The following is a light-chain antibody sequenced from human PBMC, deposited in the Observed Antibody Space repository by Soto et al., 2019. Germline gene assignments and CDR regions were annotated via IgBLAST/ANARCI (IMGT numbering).Light chain of an antibody. J-gene: IGKJ2*01. V-gene: IGKV1-39*01. Sequence: DIQMTQAQSSLSASVGDRVTITCRASQSIAYYVNWFQQKPGKAPKLLIYAASSLQSGVPSRFSGSGSGTDFTLTISSLQPEDFATYYCQQSSNSPMYTFGQGT. CDR3: QQSSNSPMYT. CDR2: AAS. CDR1: QSIAYY.